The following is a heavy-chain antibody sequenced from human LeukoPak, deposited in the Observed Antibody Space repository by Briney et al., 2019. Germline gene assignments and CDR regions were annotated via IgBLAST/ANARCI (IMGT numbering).Heavy chain of an antibody. CDR3: ATRDGSGTHWWFDP. CDR1: GHTFNSYA. V-gene: IGHV7-4-1*02. Sequence: ASVKVSCKASGHTFNSYAMNWVRQAPGEGLEWMGWINTDTGNPTYAQGFTGRFVFSFDTSVSTAYLQISGLQPEDTAVYYCATRDGSGTHWWFDPWGQGTLVTVSS. J-gene: IGHJ5*02. D-gene: IGHD3-10*01. CDR2: INTDTGNP.